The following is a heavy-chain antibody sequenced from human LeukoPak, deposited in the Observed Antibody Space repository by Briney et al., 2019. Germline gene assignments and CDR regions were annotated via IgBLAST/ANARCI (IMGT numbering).Heavy chain of an antibody. D-gene: IGHD3-9*01. J-gene: IGHJ4*03. CDR2: INHSGST. V-gene: IGHV4-34*01. CDR3: ARKRVLRYFDWLSLRGDFDY. CDR1: GGSFSGYY. Sequence: SETLSLTCAVYGGSFSGYYWSWIRQPPGKGLEWIGEINHSGSTNYNPSLKSRVTISVDTSKNQFSLKLSSVTAADTAVYYCARKRVLRYFDWLSLRGDFDYWGKGTTVTISS.